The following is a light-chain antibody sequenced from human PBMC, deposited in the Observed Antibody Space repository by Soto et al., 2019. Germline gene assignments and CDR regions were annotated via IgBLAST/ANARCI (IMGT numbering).Light chain of an antibody. V-gene: IGLV4-69*01. Sequence: QLVLTQSPSASASLGASVKLTCTLSSGHSNHAIAWHQQRPEKGPRYLMKLNSDGSHTKGDGIPDRFSGSSSGAERYLTISSLQSEDEADYYCQTWGTGIRVFGGGTKVTVL. J-gene: IGLJ2*01. CDR2: LNSDGSH. CDR3: QTWGTGIRV. CDR1: SGHSNHA.